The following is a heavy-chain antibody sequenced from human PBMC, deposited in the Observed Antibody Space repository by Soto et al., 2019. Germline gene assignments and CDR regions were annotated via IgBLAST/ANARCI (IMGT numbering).Heavy chain of an antibody. D-gene: IGHD3-10*02. CDR3: ARNMDYYYGRGSGNGHGV. CDR2: INPKFGDT. Sequence: QVRLVQSGAEVNEPGDSVRVSCEAYGYTFTAYHIHWVRQAPGQGLEWMGWINPKFGDTGYAQDFQGRVSMTSDMSISTVYMELSRLTSDDTAIYYCARNMDYYYGRGSGNGHGVWGQGTTVTVFS. CDR1: GYTFTAYH. V-gene: IGHV1-2*02. J-gene: IGHJ6*02.